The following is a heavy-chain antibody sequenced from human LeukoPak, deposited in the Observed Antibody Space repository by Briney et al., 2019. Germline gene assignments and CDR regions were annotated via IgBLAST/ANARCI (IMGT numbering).Heavy chain of an antibody. CDR1: GGSISSYY. J-gene: IGHJ5*02. Sequence: PSETLSLTCTVSGGSISSYYWSWIRQPPGKGLEWIGYINYSGSTNYNPSLKSRVTISVDTSKNQFSLNVNSVTAADTAVYYCATFDSGKGWFDPWGQGTLVTVSS. D-gene: IGHD3-16*01. CDR3: ATFDSGKGWFDP. V-gene: IGHV4-59*01. CDR2: INYSGST.